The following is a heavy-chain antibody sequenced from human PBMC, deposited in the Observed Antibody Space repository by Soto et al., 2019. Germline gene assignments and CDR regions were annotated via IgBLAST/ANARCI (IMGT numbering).Heavy chain of an antibody. Sequence: PSETLSLTCTVSGGSISSYYWTWIRQPPGKGLEWIGFIYNSGSTHYNPSLKSRVTISVDTSKNQFSLKLRSVTAADTAVYYCARSEATVLDYWGQGTLVTVSS. CDR3: ARSEATVLDY. CDR1: GGSISSYY. D-gene: IGHD4-17*01. CDR2: IYNSGST. V-gene: IGHV4-59*08. J-gene: IGHJ4*02.